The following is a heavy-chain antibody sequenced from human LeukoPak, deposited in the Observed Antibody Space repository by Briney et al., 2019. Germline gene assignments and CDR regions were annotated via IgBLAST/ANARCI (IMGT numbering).Heavy chain of an antibody. CDR1: GGSISSYY. CDR2: IYYSGST. V-gene: IGHV4-59*01. J-gene: IGHJ4*02. Sequence: PSETLSLTCTVSGGSISSYYWSWIRQPPGKGLEWIGYIYYSGSTNYSPSLRSRVTISVDTSKNEFSLKLRSVTAADTAEYYCARVTGYMIEDYFDYWGQGTLVTVSS. D-gene: IGHD3-22*01. CDR3: ARVTGYMIEDYFDY.